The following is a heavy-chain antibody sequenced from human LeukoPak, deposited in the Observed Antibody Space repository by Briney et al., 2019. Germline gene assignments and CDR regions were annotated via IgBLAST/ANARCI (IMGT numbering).Heavy chain of an antibody. D-gene: IGHD3-10*01. CDR2: IYHSGST. J-gene: IGHJ4*02. Sequence: KPSETLSLTCTVSGYSISSGYYWGWIRQPPGKGLEWIGSIYHSGSTYYNPSLKSRVTISVDTSKNQFSLKLSSVTAADTAVYYCARGREDPQGGSGSYFDYWGQGTLVTVSS. CDR3: ARGREDPQGGSGSYFDY. CDR1: GYSISSGYY. V-gene: IGHV4-38-2*02.